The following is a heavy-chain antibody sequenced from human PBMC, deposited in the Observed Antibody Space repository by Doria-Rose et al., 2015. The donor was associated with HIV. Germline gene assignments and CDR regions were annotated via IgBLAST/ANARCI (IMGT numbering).Heavy chain of an antibody. D-gene: IGHD6-13*01. J-gene: IGHJ4*02. CDR2: IFAYDER. CDR3: ARIKSSRWYHKYYFDF. V-gene: IGHV2-26*01. Sequence: QVTLKESGPVLVKPTETLTLTCTVSGVSLSSPGMGVSWIRQPPGKALEWLANIFAYDERSYKTSLMSSLTMSRGTSKIQVVLTMTDMDPVDTATYYCARIKSSRWYHKYYFDFWGQGTLVIVPA. CDR1: GVSLSSPGMG.